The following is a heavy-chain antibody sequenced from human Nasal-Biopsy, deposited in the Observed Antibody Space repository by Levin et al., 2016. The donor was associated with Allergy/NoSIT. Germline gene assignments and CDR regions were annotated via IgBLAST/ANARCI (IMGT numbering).Heavy chain of an antibody. V-gene: IGHV3-7*03. CDR1: GFNFRNSW. CDR3: ARWEYNSGWSLDY. CDR2: LKQDGSDI. Sequence: GGSLRLSCAASGFNFRNSWMNWVRQAPGKGLEWVAILKQDGSDIAYADSVKGRFTISRDNAKNSVFLQMSGLRDEDTAIYYCARWEYNSGWSLDYWGQGTLVTVSS. J-gene: IGHJ4*02. D-gene: IGHD6-19*01.